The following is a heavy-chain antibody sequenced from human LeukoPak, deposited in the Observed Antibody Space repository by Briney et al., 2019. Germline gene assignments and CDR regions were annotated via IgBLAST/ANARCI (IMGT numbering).Heavy chain of an antibody. V-gene: IGHV4-34*12. Sequence: SETLSLTCAVYGGSFSGYYWSWIRQPPGKGLEWIGEIIDTGSTKYNSSLKSRVTISVDTSKNEFSLNLTSVTAADTAIYYCARGLASGYPPIPFDYWGQGTLVTVSS. CDR3: ARGLASGYPPIPFDY. J-gene: IGHJ4*02. CDR1: GGSFSGYY. D-gene: IGHD3-3*01. CDR2: IIDTGST.